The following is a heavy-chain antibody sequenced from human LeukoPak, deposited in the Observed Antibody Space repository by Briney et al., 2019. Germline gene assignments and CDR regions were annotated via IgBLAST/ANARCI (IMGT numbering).Heavy chain of an antibody. CDR1: GFTFSSYG. Sequence: PGRSLRLSCAASGFTFSSYGMHWVRQAPGKGLEWVAVISYDGSNKYYADTVKGRFTISRDNSKNTLYLQMNSLRAEDTAVYYCAKDDSWAGDRYFDYWGQGTLVTVSS. J-gene: IGHJ4*02. CDR2: ISYDGSNK. D-gene: IGHD3-22*01. CDR3: AKDDSWAGDRYFDY. V-gene: IGHV3-30*18.